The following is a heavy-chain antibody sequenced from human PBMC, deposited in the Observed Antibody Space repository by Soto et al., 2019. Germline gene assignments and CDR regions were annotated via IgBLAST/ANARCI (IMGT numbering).Heavy chain of an antibody. CDR3: ARWGAHAAFDI. J-gene: IGHJ3*02. D-gene: IGHD3-16*01. CDR2: IIPILGIA. Sequence: QVQLVQSGAEVKKPGSSVKVSCKASGGTFSSYTISWVRQAPGQGLEWMGRIIPILGIANYAQKFQGRVKITADKSTSTAYMELSSLRFEDTAVYYCARWGAHAAFDIWGQGTMVTGSS. CDR1: GGTFSSYT. V-gene: IGHV1-69*02.